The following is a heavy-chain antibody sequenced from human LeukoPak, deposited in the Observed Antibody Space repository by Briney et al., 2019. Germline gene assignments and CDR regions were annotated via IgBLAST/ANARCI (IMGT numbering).Heavy chain of an antibody. CDR1: GGSITSSS. V-gene: IGHV3-21*01. J-gene: IGHJ3*02. Sequence: ETLSLTCAVSGGSITSSSWWSWVRQPPGKGLDWVSSISSSSNYLYYTDSVEGRFTVSRDNAKNSLYLQMNSLRVDDTAIYYCAREGYGYGGFDIWGQGAMVTVSS. CDR2: ISSSSNYL. CDR3: AREGYGYGGFDI. D-gene: IGHD5-12*01.